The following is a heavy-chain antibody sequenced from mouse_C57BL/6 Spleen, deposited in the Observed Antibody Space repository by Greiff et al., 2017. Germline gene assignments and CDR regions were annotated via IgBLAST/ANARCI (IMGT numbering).Heavy chain of an antibody. CDR2: IRNKANNHAT. V-gene: IGHV6-6*01. CDR3: TRIYYSNPYAMDY. CDR1: GFTFSDAW. J-gene: IGHJ4*01. D-gene: IGHD2-5*01. Sequence: DVMLVESGGGLVQPGGSMKLSCAASGFTFSDAWMDWVRQSPEKGLEWVAEIRNKANNHATYYAESVKGRFTISRDDSKSSVYLQMNSLRAEDTGIYYCTRIYYSNPYAMDYWGQGTSVTVSS.